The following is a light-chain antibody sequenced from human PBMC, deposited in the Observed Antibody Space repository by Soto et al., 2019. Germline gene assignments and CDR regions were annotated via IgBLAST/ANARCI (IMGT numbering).Light chain of an antibody. Sequence: EIVMTQSPATLSVSPGETATLSCRASQSVSSNLAWYQQKPGQAPRLLIYGASTRATGIPARFIGSGSGTDFTLTINSLQLEDFAVYYCQQYNKWVTFGPGTKVDLK. V-gene: IGKV3-15*01. CDR1: QSVSSN. J-gene: IGKJ3*01. CDR2: GAS. CDR3: QQYNKWVT.